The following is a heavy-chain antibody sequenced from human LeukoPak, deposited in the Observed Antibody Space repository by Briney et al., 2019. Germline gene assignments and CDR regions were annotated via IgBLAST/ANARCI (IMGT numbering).Heavy chain of an antibody. J-gene: IGHJ4*02. CDR3: ARDQAYYYASGTYYRLDY. V-gene: IGHV3-23*01. Sequence: GGSLRLSRAGSEFTLSSYAMSWVRQAPGKGLEWVSGISGSGASTYYADSVKGRFTISRDNSKNTVYLQMNSLRAEDTAVYYCARDQAYYYASGTYYRLDYWGQGTLVTVSS. CDR2: ISGSGAST. CDR1: EFTLSSYA. D-gene: IGHD3-10*01.